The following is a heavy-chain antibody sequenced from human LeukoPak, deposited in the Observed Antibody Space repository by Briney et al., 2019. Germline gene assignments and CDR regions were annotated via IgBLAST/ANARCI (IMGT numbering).Heavy chain of an antibody. V-gene: IGHV3-7*03. CDR1: GFASSSYW. D-gene: IGHD1-14*01. CDR2: INQDGSDK. J-gene: IGHJ6*04. CDR3: GRVRYHYGMDV. Sequence: GGSLRLSCVASGFASSSYWMTWVRQAPGKGLEWVASINQDGSDKHYVDSVKGRFKISRNVADNSLYVQMNSLRAEDTAVYYCGRVRYHYGMDVWGKGTTVTASS.